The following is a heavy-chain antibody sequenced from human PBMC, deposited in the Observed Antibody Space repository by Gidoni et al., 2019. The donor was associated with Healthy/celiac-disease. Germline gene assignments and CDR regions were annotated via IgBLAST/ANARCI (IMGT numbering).Heavy chain of an antibody. V-gene: IGHV1-69*01. CDR2: IIPIFGTA. Sequence: QVQLVQSGAEVKKPGSSVKVSCKASGGTFSSSAISWVRQAPGQGLEWMGGIIPIFGTANYEQKFQGRVTITADESTSTAYMELSSLRSEDTAVYYCARVGTIFGVVIDRYYYYGMDVWGQGTTVTVSS. D-gene: IGHD3-3*01. J-gene: IGHJ6*02. CDR1: GGTFSSSA. CDR3: ARVGTIFGVVIDRYYYYGMDV.